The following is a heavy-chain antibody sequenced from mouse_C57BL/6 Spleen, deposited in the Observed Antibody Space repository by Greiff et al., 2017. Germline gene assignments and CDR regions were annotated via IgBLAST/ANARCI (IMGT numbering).Heavy chain of an antibody. CDR1: GFNIKDDY. CDR3: TGGGWLPFDY. J-gene: IGHJ2*01. D-gene: IGHD2-3*01. CDR2: IDPENGDT. V-gene: IGHV14-4*01. Sequence: VQLKQSGAELVRPGASVKLSCTASGFNIKDDYMHWVKQRPEQGLEWIGWIDPENGDTEYASKFQGKATITADTSSNTAYLQLSSLTSADTAVYYCTGGGWLPFDYWGQGTTLTVSS.